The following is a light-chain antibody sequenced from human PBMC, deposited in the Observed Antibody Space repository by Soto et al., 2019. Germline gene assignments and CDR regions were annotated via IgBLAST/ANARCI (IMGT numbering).Light chain of an antibody. V-gene: IGKV1-5*03. Sequence: DIQMTQSPSTLSASVGDRVTISCRASQSISIWLAWYQQKPGKAPKILIYKASSLESGVPSRFSGSGSGTEFTLTISSLXPDDFATYYCQQYSTYTPRTFGQGTKVDIK. CDR1: QSISIW. J-gene: IGKJ1*01. CDR3: QQYSTYTPRT. CDR2: KAS.